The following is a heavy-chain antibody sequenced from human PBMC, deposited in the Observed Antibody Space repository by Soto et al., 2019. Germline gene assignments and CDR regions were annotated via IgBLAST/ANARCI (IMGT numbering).Heavy chain of an antibody. J-gene: IGHJ6*02. CDR3: ARGFASASLYGIDV. CDR2: ISYDGSNK. D-gene: IGHD3-10*01. V-gene: IGHV3-30*03. Sequence: QVQLVESGGGVVQPGRSLRLSCAASGFTFSSYDMHWVRQAPGKGMEWVVVISYDGSNKYYADSVKGRFTISRDNSKNTLYLQMNSLRTEATTVYYCARGFASASLYGIDVWGQGTTVTFSS. CDR1: GFTFSSYD.